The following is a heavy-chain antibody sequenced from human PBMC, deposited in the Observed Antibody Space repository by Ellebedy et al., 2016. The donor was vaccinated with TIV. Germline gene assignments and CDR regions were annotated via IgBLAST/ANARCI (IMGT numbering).Heavy chain of an antibody. V-gene: IGHV3-7*03. CDR1: GFIISGDW. Sequence: GESLKISCAASGFIISGDWMSWVRQAPGKGLEWVAHINPDGSAEYYVDSVKGRFTISRDNAKRSLFLQMNSLRAEDTAVYYCARTYYYDSSGYYLAYWGQGTLVTVSS. J-gene: IGHJ4*02. D-gene: IGHD3-22*01. CDR2: INPDGSAE. CDR3: ARTYYYDSSGYYLAY.